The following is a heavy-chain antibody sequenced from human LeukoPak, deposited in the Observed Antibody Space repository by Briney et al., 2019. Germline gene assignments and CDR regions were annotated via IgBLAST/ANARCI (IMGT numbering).Heavy chain of an antibody. V-gene: IGHV3-15*01. J-gene: IGHJ4*02. D-gene: IGHD6-19*01. Sequence: GGSLRLSCAGSGFTFSNAWMTWVRQVPGKGLEWVGRIKSIAVGGTIDYAAPVKGRFTISRDDSKNTLYLQMNSLKAEDTAVYYCTTDRYRSGDDYWGQGTLVTASS. CDR3: TTDRYRSGDDY. CDR2: IKSIAVGGTI. CDR1: GFTFSNAW.